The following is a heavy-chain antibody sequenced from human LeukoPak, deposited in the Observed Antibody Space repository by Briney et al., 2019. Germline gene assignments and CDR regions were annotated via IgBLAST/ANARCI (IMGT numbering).Heavy chain of an antibody. CDR3: ARHPQWARTGAFDY. D-gene: IGHD1-14*01. Sequence: SETLSLTCTVSGGSISPYYWSWIRQPPGKGLEWIGYIYYDGGTNYNPSLKSRVTISVDMSNNHFSLKLSSLTAADTAVYYCARHPQWARTGAFDYWGQGTLVTVSS. V-gene: IGHV4-59*08. CDR2: IYYDGGT. CDR1: GGSISPYY. J-gene: IGHJ4*02.